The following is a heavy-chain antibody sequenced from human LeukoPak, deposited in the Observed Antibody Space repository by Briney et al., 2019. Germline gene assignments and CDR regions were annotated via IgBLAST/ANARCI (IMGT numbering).Heavy chain of an antibody. J-gene: IGHJ4*02. V-gene: IGHV3-30*18. CDR2: ISYDGSNK. Sequence: PGRSLRLSCAASGFTFSTYGMHWVRQAPGKGLEWVAIISYDGSNKYYADSVKGRFTISRDNSKNTLYLQMNSLRAEDTALYYCAKEDSIGWFWGQGTLVAVSS. CDR3: AKEDSIGWF. CDR1: GFTFSTYG. D-gene: IGHD6-19*01.